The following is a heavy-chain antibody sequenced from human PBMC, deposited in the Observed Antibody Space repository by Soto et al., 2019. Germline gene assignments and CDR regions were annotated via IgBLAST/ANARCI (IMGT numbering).Heavy chain of an antibody. CDR2: IYPGDSDT. V-gene: IGHV5-51*01. CDR1: GYSFTSYW. J-gene: IGHJ6*03. Sequence: GESLKISCKGSGYSFTSYWIGWVRQMPGKGLEWMGIIYPGDSDTRYSPSFQGQVTISADKSISTAYLQWSSLKASDTAMYYCARQRTDDPYYYYYMDVWGKGTTVTVSS. D-gene: IGHD1-1*01. CDR3: ARQRTDDPYYYYYMDV.